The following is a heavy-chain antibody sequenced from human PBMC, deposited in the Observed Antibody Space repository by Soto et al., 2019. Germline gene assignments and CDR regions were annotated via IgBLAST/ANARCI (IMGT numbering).Heavy chain of an antibody. J-gene: IGHJ3*02. D-gene: IGHD6-13*01. Sequence: ASVKVSCKVSGYTLTELSMHWVRQAPGKGLEWMGGFDPEDGETIYAQKFQGRVTRTEDTSTDTAYMELSSLRSEDPAVYYCATGYSSDAFDIWGQGTIVTVSS. CDR3: ATGYSSDAFDI. CDR1: GYTLTELS. V-gene: IGHV1-24*01. CDR2: FDPEDGET.